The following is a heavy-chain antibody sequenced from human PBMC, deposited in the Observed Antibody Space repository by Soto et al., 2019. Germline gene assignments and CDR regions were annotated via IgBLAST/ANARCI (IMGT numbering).Heavy chain of an antibody. Sequence: PGWYLRLSCAASGFTVSSNYMSLVRQAPGKGLEWLGTRKLDASEKKYVDSVKGRFTMSRDNAKNSLYLQMDSLRAEDTAVYYCPRDSGYGSGASVNHYLHFLGRGTLVTVS. CDR2: RKLDASEK. J-gene: IGHJ2*01. CDR3: PRDSGYGSGASVNHYLHF. V-gene: IGHV3-7*01. D-gene: IGHD3-10*01. CDR1: GFTVSSNY.